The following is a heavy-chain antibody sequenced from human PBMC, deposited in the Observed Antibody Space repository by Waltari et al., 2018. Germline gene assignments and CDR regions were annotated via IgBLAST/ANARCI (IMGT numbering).Heavy chain of an antibody. CDR3: VRQSAGGRLGADY. J-gene: IGHJ4*02. CDR2: IFDSGST. CDR1: GGSLSNSY. D-gene: IGHD3-16*01. Sequence: QVQLQESGPGLVKPSETPSLTCPVPGGSLSNSYWSWIRQPPGKGLEWIGYIFDSGSTNYNPSLKSRVTISVDTSKNQFSLKLTSVTAADTAVYYCVRQSAGGRLGADYWGQGTLVTVSS. V-gene: IGHV4-59*08.